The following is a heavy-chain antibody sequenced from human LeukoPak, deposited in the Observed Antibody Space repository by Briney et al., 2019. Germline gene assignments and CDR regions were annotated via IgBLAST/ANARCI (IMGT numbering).Heavy chain of an antibody. CDR2: ISGSGPYT. J-gene: IGHJ4*02. D-gene: IGHD2-2*03. CDR1: GFTFSSYA. Sequence: GGSLRLSCAASGFTFSSYAMSWVRQAPGKGLEWVSGISGSGPYTFHTDSVKGRFTISRDSSKNTLYLQMNSLRAEDTALYYCAKHGYCSGISCFFDFWGQGTLVAVSS. V-gene: IGHV3-23*01. CDR3: AKHGYCSGISCFFDF.